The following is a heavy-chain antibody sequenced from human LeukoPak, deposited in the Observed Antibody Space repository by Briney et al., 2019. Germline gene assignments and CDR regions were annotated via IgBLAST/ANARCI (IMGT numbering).Heavy chain of an antibody. CDR3: ARLKAVSGMCYFDY. CDR1: GYSFTNYW. D-gene: IGHD6-19*01. Sequence: KISCKGSGYSFTNYWIGWVRQAPGQGLEWMGRIIPILGVTNYAQKFQGRVTITADKSTSTAYMELSSLRSEDTAILYCARLKAVSGMCYFDYWGQGTLVTVSS. CDR2: IIPILGVT. V-gene: IGHV1-69*02. J-gene: IGHJ4*02.